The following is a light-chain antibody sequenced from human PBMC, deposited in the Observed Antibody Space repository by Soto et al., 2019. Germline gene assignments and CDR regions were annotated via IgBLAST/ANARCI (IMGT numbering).Light chain of an antibody. Sequence: EIVMTQSPATLSVSPGERATLSCRASQSVSHNVAWYQQKPGQAPRLLIYGASNRATGAPARFSGSESGTEFTLTISSLQSEDFAVYYCQQYNQWPPLTFGGGTKVEIK. CDR3: QQYNQWPPLT. J-gene: IGKJ4*01. CDR2: GAS. V-gene: IGKV3-15*01. CDR1: QSVSHN.